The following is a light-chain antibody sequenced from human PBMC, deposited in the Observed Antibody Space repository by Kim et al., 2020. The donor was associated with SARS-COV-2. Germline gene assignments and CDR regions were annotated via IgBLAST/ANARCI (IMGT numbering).Light chain of an antibody. J-gene: IGLJ1*01. CDR1: SSDVDGYNY. CDR2: DVS. Sequence: PVQSITISCTGTSSDVDGYNYVSWYQQHPGKAPKLMIYDVSKRPSGVSNRFSGSKSGNTASLTISGLQAEDEADYYCTSYTSSSTVFGTGTKVTVL. CDR3: TSYTSSSTV. V-gene: IGLV2-14*04.